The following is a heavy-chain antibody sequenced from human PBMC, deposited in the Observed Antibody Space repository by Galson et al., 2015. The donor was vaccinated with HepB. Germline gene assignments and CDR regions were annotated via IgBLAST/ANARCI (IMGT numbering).Heavy chain of an antibody. Sequence: SLRLSCAASGFTVSSNYMSWVRQAPGKGLEWVSVIYSGGSTYSADSVKGRFTISRDNSKNTLYLQMNSLRAEDTAVYYCARESRYYDSSGYYSHYYYGMDVWGQGTTVTVSS. CDR3: ARESRYYDSSGYYSHYYYGMDV. CDR2: IYSGGST. D-gene: IGHD3-22*01. J-gene: IGHJ6*02. V-gene: IGHV3-66*02. CDR1: GFTVSSNY.